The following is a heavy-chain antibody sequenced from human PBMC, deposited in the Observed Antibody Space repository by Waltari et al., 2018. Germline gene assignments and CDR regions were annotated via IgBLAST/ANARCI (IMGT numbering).Heavy chain of an antibody. D-gene: IGHD1-1*01. Sequence: QVQLVQSGAEVKKPGSSVKVSCKASGGTFSSYAISWVRQAPGQGLEWMGGIIPIFGTANYAPKFQGRVTITTDDSTSTAYMELSSLRSEDTAVYYCASRHCLQRRGYYFDYWGQGTLVTVSS. V-gene: IGHV1-69*05. CDR2: IIPIFGTA. CDR1: GGTFSSYA. CDR3: ASRHCLQRRGYYFDY. J-gene: IGHJ4*02.